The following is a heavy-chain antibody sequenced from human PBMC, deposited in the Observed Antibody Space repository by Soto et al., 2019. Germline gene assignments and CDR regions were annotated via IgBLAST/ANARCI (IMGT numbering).Heavy chain of an antibody. Sequence: GGSLRLSCAASGFTFSSYGMHWVRQAPGKGLEWVAVISYDGSNKYYADSVKGRFTISRDNSKNTLYLQMNSLRAEDTAVYYCAKAGSAGGGFGELLPGNYYYYYGMDVWGQGTTVTVSS. J-gene: IGHJ6*02. V-gene: IGHV3-30*18. CDR1: GFTFSSYG. CDR3: AKAGSAGGGFGELLPGNYYYYYGMDV. CDR2: ISYDGSNK. D-gene: IGHD3-10*01.